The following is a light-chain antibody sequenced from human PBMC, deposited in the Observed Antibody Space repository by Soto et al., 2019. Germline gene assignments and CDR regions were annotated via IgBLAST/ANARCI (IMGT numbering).Light chain of an antibody. J-gene: IGKJ5*01. CDR1: HSISSSK. CDR3: QQRSNWPIT. V-gene: IGKV3D-20*02. Sequence: EVVMTQSPATLSVSPGESATLSCRASHSISSSKLAWYQQNPGQAPRLLLFGVSNRATGIPARFSGSGSGTDFTLTISSLEPEDFAVYYCQQRSNWPITFGQGTRLEIK. CDR2: GVS.